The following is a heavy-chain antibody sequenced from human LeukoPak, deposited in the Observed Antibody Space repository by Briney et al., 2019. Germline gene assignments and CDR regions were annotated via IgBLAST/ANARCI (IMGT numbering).Heavy chain of an antibody. D-gene: IGHD6-13*01. J-gene: IGHJ4*02. Sequence: GGSLRLSCAASGFTFSSYSMNWVRQAPGKGLEWVSSISSSSSYICYADSVKGRFTISRDNAKNSLYLQMNSLRAEDTAVYYCARDYKQQLVLDYWGPGTLVTVSS. CDR1: GFTFSSYS. V-gene: IGHV3-21*01. CDR3: ARDYKQQLVLDY. CDR2: ISSSSSYI.